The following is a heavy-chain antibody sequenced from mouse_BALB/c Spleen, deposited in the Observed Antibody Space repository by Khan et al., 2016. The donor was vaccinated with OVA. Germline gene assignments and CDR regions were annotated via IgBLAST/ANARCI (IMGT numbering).Heavy chain of an antibody. V-gene: IGHV1S137*01. CDR3: ARGGKFAY. J-gene: IGHJ3*01. CDR1: GYTFTDYA. CDR2: ISTYYGDV. Sequence: QVRLQQSGAELVRPGVSVKISCKGSGYTFTDYAMHWVKQSHAKSLEWIGVISTYYGDVDYSQKFKGKATMTVDRSSSTAYMELARLTSEDSAIYDCARGGKFAYWGQGTLVTVSA. D-gene: IGHD1-1*02.